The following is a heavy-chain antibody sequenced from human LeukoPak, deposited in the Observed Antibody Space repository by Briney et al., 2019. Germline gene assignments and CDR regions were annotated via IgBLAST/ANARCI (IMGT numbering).Heavy chain of an antibody. CDR2: SSSSGSTI. J-gene: IGHJ4*02. D-gene: IGHD5-12*01. V-gene: IGHV3-48*03. Sequence: GGSLSLSRAASGFTFSSYEMNWVRQAPGKGLEWVSHSSSSGSTIYYAGSVKGRFTIARDNAKNSVYLQMNSLRAEDTAVYYCARGSLHSAYGFDYWGQGTLVTVSS. CDR3: ARGSLHSAYGFDY. CDR1: GFTFSSYE.